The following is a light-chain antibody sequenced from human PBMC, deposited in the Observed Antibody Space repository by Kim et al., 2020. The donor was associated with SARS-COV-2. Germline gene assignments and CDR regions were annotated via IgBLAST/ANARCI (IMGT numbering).Light chain of an antibody. CDR2: GKY. Sequence: AWGQTVRRTCQGDSLRNYYATWYQHRPGQATVVVLYGKYNRPSGIPDRFSGSASGNTASLTITGAQAEDEADYYCNSRDSSGDHVVFGGGTQLTVL. CDR1: SLRNYY. CDR3: NSRDSSGDHVV. J-gene: IGLJ3*02. V-gene: IGLV3-19*01.